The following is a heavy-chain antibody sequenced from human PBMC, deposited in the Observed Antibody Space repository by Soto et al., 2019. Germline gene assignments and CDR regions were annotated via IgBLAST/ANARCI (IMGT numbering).Heavy chain of an antibody. Sequence: SETLSLTCAVSGGSISSCDYYWSWIRHPPGKGLEWVGYIYYRGSTYYNPSLKSRVTISLDTSNNQFSLKLSSVTAADTAVYYCARDLNLTGSLGHYYAMDVWGQGTTVTVSS. J-gene: IGHJ6*02. CDR1: GGSISSCDYY. V-gene: IGHV4-30-4*01. CDR3: ARDLNLTGSLGHYYAMDV. D-gene: IGHD3-9*01. CDR2: IYYRGST.